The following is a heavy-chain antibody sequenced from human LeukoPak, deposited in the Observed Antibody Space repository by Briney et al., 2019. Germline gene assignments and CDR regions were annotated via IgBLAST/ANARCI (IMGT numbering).Heavy chain of an antibody. J-gene: IGHJ4*02. V-gene: IGHV1-2*06. CDR1: GYTFTGYY. CDR3: AIVAGIRKNDY. Sequence: ASVKVSCKASGYTFTGYYMHWVRQAPGQGREWMGRINPNSGGTNYAQKFQGRVTMTRDTSISTAYMELSRLRSDDTAVYYCAIVAGIRKNDYWGQGTLVTVSS. D-gene: IGHD6-19*01. CDR2: INPNSGGT.